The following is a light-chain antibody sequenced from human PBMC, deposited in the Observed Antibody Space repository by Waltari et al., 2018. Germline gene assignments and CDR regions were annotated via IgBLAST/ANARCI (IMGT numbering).Light chain of an antibody. CDR2: DAS. CDR3: QKYGTLPAT. CDR1: QSVSKY. Sequence: EIVLTQSPGTLSLSPGERATLSCRASQSVSKYLAWYQQKPGQAPRLLIYDASTRATGIPDRFSGSGWGTDFSLTIRRLEPEDFTVYYCQKYGTLPATFGQGTKVQ. J-gene: IGKJ1*01. V-gene: IGKV3-20*01.